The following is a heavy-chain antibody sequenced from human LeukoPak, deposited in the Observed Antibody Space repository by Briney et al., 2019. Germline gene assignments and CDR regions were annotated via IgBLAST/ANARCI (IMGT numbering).Heavy chain of an antibody. CDR1: GFTFDDYA. V-gene: IGHV3-9*01. CDR3: AKDIGYASSGYRFDY. D-gene: IGHD3-22*01. CDR2: ISWNSGSI. Sequence: GGSLRLSCAASGFTFDDYAMHWVRQAPGKGLEWVSGISWNSGSIGYADSVKGRFTISRDNAKNSLYLQMNSLRAEDTALYYCAKDIGYASSGYRFDYWGQGTLVTVSS. J-gene: IGHJ4*02.